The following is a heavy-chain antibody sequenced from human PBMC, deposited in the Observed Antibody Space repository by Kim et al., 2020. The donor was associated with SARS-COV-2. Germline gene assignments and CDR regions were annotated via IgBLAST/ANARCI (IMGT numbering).Heavy chain of an antibody. V-gene: IGHV3-23*01. CDR2: LSGSGSNT. J-gene: IGHJ4*02. CDR3: AKDGGGWYKWGWYYVDK. D-gene: IGHD1-20*01. CDR1: GFTFDNYA. Sequence: GGSLRLSCGASGFTFDNYAMNWVRQAPGKGLEWVSSLSGSGSNTYYADSVKGRFTISRDNSKNTVYLQMNSLRAEDTAIYYCAKDGGGWYKWGWYYVDKWGQGTLVTVCS.